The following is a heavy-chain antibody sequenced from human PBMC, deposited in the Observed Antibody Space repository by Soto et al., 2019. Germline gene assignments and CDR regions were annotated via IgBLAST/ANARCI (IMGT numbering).Heavy chain of an antibody. CDR3: ARSSFYYGSSGYQDY. J-gene: IGHJ4*02. Sequence: QVQLVESGGGVVQPGRSLGLSCAASGFTFSSYAMHWVRQAPGTGLEWVAFISYDGSNRYYADSVKGRFTLSRDNSKNTLHLQMNSLRPEDRAVYYCARSSFYYGSSGYQDYWGQGTLVTVSS. CDR1: GFTFSSYA. D-gene: IGHD3-22*01. CDR2: ISYDGSNR. V-gene: IGHV3-30-3*01.